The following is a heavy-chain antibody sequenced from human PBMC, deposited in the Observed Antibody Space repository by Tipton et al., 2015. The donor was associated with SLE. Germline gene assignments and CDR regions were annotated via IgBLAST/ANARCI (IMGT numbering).Heavy chain of an antibody. Sequence: TLSLTCTVSGGSISSYYWSWIRQPPGKGLEWIGYIYYSGSTNYNPSLKSRVTISVDTSKNQFSLKLSSVTAADTAVYYCARQWDFWSGYQDYWGQGTLVTVSS. CDR1: GGSISSYY. J-gene: IGHJ4*02. CDR3: ARQWDFWSGYQDY. CDR2: IYYSGST. D-gene: IGHD3-3*01. V-gene: IGHV4-59*08.